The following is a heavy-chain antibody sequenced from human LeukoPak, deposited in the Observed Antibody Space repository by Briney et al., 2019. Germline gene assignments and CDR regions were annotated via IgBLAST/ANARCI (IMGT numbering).Heavy chain of an antibody. CDR3: ARLRPGYSVGLDAFDI. CDR2: IYYSGST. V-gene: IGHV4-59*08. J-gene: IGHJ3*02. D-gene: IGHD5-18*01. CDR1: SDSISIYY. Sequence: PSETLSPTRTVSSDSISIYYWICVRHPPGKGLEGGGYIYYSGSTNYNPSLKSRVTISVDTSKNQSSLKLSSVTAEDTAVYYCARLRPGYSVGLDAFDIWGQGTMVTVSS.